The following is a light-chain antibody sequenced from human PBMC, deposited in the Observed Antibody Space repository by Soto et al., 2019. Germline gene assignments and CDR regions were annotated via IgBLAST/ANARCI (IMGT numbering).Light chain of an antibody. CDR1: SSDVGGYNY. J-gene: IGLJ2*01. V-gene: IGLV2-8*01. CDR2: EVS. Sequence: QSALTQPPSASGSPGQSVTISCTGTSSDVGGYNYVSWYQQHPGKAPTLMIYEVSKRPSGVPDRFSGSKSGNTASLTVSGRQAEEEDDYYCSSYAGSNNLVFGGGTKLTVL. CDR3: SSYAGSNNLV.